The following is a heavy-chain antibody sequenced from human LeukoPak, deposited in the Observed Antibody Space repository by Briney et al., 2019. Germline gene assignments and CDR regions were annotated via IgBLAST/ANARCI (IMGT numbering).Heavy chain of an antibody. V-gene: IGHV4-39*01. CDR3: ARTIRGGRSSSFDY. CDR2: IYYSGST. D-gene: IGHD1-26*01. Sequence: KPSETLSLTCTVSGGSISSSSYYWGWIRQPPGKGLEWIGSIYYSGSTYYNPSLKSRVTISVDTSKNQFSLKLSSVTAADTAVYYCARTIRGGRSSSFDYWGQGTLVTVSS. J-gene: IGHJ4*02. CDR1: GGSISSSSYY.